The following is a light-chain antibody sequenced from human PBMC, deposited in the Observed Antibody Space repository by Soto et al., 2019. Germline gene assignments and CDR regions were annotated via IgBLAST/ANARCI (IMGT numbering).Light chain of an antibody. J-gene: IGKJ1*01. CDR3: QHYKSYSEA. V-gene: IGKV1-5*03. CDR2: TXA. CDR1: QTISCW. Sequence: DIHMTQSPSTMSGSVGARVTIPXRASQTISCWVAWDQQQPGXAPKXXXDTXATLKRGGPSRXSGSGSGTEFTLTISSLQPEDFANYYCQHYKSYSEAFGQGTKVDI.